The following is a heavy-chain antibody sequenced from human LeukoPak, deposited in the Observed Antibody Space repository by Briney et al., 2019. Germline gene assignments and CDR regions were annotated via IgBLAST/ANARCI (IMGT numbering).Heavy chain of an antibody. CDR1: GFTFSSYA. CDR3: ARLDYGDSLGNWFDP. V-gene: IGHV3-30*04. CDR2: ISYDGSNK. D-gene: IGHD4-17*01. J-gene: IGHJ5*02. Sequence: GGSLRLSCEASGFTFSSYAMHWVRQAPGKGLEWVAVISYDGSNKYYADSVKGRFTISRDNSKNTLYLQMNSLRAEDTAVYYCARLDYGDSLGNWFDPWGQGTLVTVSS.